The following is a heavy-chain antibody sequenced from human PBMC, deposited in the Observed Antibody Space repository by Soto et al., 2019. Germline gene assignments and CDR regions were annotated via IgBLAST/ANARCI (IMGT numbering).Heavy chain of an antibody. CDR3: ARGADGSGYDFDY. J-gene: IGHJ4*02. CDR1: GGSISSGDYY. D-gene: IGHD3-22*01. V-gene: IGHV4-30-4*01. CDR2: IYYSGST. Sequence: SETLSLTCTVSGGSISSGDYYWSWIRQPPGKGLEWIGYIYYSGSTYYNPSLKSRVTISVATSKNQFSLKLSSVTAADTAVYYCARGADGSGYDFDYWGQGTLVTVSS.